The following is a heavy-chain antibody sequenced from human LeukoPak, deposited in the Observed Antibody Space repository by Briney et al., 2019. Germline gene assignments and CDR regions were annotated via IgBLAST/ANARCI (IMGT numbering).Heavy chain of an antibody. CDR2: INPSGGDT. CDR3: AKAYNYGSGSYYSFFDN. CDR1: LFTFSSYA. J-gene: IGHJ4*02. V-gene: IGHV3-23*01. D-gene: IGHD3-10*01. Sequence: GGALRLSCAASLFTFSSYAMTWVRHAPGKGLEWVSIINPSGGDTYYADSVRGRFTISRDNSKKTLYLQMDSLRAEDTAVYYCAKAYNYGSGSYYSFFDNWGQGTLVTVSS.